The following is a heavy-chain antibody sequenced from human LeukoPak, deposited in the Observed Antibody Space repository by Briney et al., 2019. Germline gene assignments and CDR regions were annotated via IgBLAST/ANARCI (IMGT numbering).Heavy chain of an antibody. J-gene: IGHJ4*02. CDR1: GFTFSDYY. D-gene: IGHD3-22*01. CDR2: ISSSGSTI. CDR3: TRSGYRHPYHFDS. Sequence: PGGSLRLSCAASGFTFSDYYMSWIRQAPGKGLEWVSYISSSGSTIYSADSVKGRFTISRDNSKNTLSLQMNSLRVEDTAIYYCTRSGYRHPYHFDSWGQGTLVTVSS. V-gene: IGHV3-11*01.